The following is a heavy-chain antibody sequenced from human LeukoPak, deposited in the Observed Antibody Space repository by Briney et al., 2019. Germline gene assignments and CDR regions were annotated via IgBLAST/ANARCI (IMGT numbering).Heavy chain of an antibody. Sequence: SETLSLTCTVSGGSISSYYWSWIRQPPGKGLEWIGYIYYSGSTNYNPSLKSRVTISVDTSKNQFSLKLSSVTAADTAVYYCARARIVGATFVFDYWGQGTLVTVSS. V-gene: IGHV4-59*08. CDR3: ARARIVGATFVFDY. D-gene: IGHD1-26*01. CDR2: IYYSGST. J-gene: IGHJ4*02. CDR1: GGSISSYY.